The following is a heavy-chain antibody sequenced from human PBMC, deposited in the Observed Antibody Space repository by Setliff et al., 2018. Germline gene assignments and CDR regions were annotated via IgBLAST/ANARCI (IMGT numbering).Heavy chain of an antibody. J-gene: IGHJ4*01. CDR3: AKSPHDFWSGRVFFDY. D-gene: IGHD3-3*01. CDR1: GITFTSYA. Sequence: GGSLRLSCVASGITFTSYAMSWVRQAPGKGLEWVSTVSVSGDNTYYTDSVKGRFTTSRDNSKNTVSLQMSSLRAEDTAIYYCAKSPHDFWSGRVFFDYWGQGRLVTVSS. CDR2: VSVSGDNT. V-gene: IGHV3-23*01.